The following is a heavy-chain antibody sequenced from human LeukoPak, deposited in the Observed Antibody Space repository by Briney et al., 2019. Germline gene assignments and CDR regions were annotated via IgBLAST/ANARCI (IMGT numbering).Heavy chain of an antibody. V-gene: IGHV3-23*01. Sequence: GGSLRLSCAASGFTFRSYAMNWVRQAPGKGLEWVSGISGSGDNTDYADSVKGRFTISRDNSKNTLYLQMNSLRAEDTAVYYCATRSYAYNYFDYWGQGTLVTVSS. D-gene: IGHD1-26*01. CDR1: GFTFRSYA. J-gene: IGHJ4*02. CDR2: ISGSGDNT. CDR3: ATRSYAYNYFDY.